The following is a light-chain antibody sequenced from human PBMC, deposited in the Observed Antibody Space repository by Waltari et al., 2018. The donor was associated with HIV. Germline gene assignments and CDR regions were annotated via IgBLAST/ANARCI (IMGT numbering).Light chain of an antibody. CDR3: ASHSTSDFLM. Sequence: HSALTQPASVSGSPGPPATTSRRALSFDTVIFHFVPWSHKHPGTPPRLSLYGVASRSEGVPYRFSGSKSGDTASLTISGLQSDDEAYYYCASHSTSDFLMFGGGTKLTVL. CDR1: SFDTVIFHF. J-gene: IGLJ3*02. V-gene: IGLV2-14*01. CDR2: GVA.